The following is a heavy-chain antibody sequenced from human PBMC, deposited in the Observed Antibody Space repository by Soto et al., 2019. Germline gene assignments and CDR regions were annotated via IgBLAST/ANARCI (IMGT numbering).Heavy chain of an antibody. J-gene: IGHJ4*02. V-gene: IGHV2-70*01. CDR1: GFSLSTSGMC. D-gene: IGHD3-22*01. Sequence: SGPTLVNPTQTLTLTCTFSGFSLSTSGMCVSWIRQPPGKALEWLALIDWDDDKYYSTSLKTRLTISKDTSKNQVVLTMTNMDPVDTATYYCARTNTYYYDSRGLWYFDYLGQGTLVTVSS. CDR3: ARTNTYYYDSRGLWYFDY. CDR2: IDWDDDK.